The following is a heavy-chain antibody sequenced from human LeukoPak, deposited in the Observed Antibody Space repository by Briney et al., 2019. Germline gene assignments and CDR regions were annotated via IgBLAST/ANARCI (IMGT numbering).Heavy chain of an antibody. CDR3: ARGRRVAVAAPDAFDI. CDR2: ISSSSSYI. CDR1: GFTFSSYS. J-gene: IGHJ3*02. Sequence: GGSLRLSCAASGFTFSSYSMNWVRQAPGKGPEWVSSISSSSSYIYYADSVKGRFTISRDNAKNSLYLQMNSLRAEDTAVYYCARGRRVAVAAPDAFDIWGQGTVVTVSS. D-gene: IGHD6-19*01. V-gene: IGHV3-21*01.